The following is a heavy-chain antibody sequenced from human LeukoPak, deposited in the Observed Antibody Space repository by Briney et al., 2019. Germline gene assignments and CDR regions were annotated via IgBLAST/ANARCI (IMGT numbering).Heavy chain of an antibody. CDR3: ARDHRWNFDF. V-gene: IGHV3-48*02. D-gene: IGHD2-15*01. CDR1: GFTFSAYS. J-gene: IGHJ4*02. CDR2: IGKSSENI. Sequence: PGGSLRLSCAASGFTFSAYSMNWVRQAPGKGLEWVSHIGKSSENIAYADSVKGRCTISRDDAKNSLYLQMNSLRDEDTAVYYCARDHRWNFDFWGQGILVTVSS.